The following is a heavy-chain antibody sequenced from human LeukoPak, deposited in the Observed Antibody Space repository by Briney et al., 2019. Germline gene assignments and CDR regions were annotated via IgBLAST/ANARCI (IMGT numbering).Heavy chain of an antibody. CDR2: ISTSSSYI. V-gene: IGHV3-21*01. D-gene: IGHD6-13*01. J-gene: IGHJ4*02. Sequence: GGSLRLSCAASGFTVSSNYMSWVRQAPGKGLEWVASISTSSSYIYYADSLKGRFTISRDNAKNSMYLQMNSLRTEDTAVYYCARVKDHRGIAVAGSDYWGQGTLVTVSS. CDR3: ARVKDHRGIAVAGSDY. CDR1: GFTVSSNY.